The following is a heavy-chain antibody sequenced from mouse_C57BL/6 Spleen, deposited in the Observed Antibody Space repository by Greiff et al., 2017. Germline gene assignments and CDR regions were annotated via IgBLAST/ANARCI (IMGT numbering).Heavy chain of an antibody. CDR1: GYTFTSYW. V-gene: IGHV1-52*01. Sequence: QVQLQQPGAELVRPGSSVKLSCKASGYTFTSYWMHWVKQRPIQGLEWIGNIDPSDSETHYNQKFKDKATLTVDKSSSTAYMQLSSLTSEDSAVYYCARDYYYGSSYLDYWGQGTTLTVSS. CDR2: IDPSDSET. CDR3: ARDYYYGSSYLDY. D-gene: IGHD1-1*01. J-gene: IGHJ2*01.